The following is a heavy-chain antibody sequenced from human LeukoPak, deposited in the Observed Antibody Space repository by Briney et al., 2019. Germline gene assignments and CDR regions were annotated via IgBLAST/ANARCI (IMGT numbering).Heavy chain of an antibody. CDR2: ISICNTI. Sequence: GGSLRLSCAASGLTFSSYSMNWVRQAPGKGLEWISYISICNTIYYADSVKGRFTISRDNAKNSLYLQMNSLRDEDTAVYYCARSYSYSNYFDPWGQGTLVTVSS. CDR3: ARSYSYSNYFDP. J-gene: IGHJ5*02. V-gene: IGHV3-48*02. D-gene: IGHD4-11*01. CDR1: GLTFSSYS.